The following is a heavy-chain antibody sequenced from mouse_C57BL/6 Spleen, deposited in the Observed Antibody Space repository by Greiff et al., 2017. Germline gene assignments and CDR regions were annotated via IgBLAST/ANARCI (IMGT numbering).Heavy chain of an antibody. J-gene: IGHJ2*01. CDR3: ARRPVVDYFDY. CDR1: GYAFSSSW. CDR2: IYPGDGDT. D-gene: IGHD1-1*01. Sequence: QVQLQQSGPELVKPGASVKISCKASGYAFSSSWMNWVKQRPGKGLEWIGRIYPGDGDTNYNGKFKGKATLTADKSSSTAYMQLSSLTSEDAAVYFCARRPVVDYFDYWGQGTTLTVAS. V-gene: IGHV1-82*01.